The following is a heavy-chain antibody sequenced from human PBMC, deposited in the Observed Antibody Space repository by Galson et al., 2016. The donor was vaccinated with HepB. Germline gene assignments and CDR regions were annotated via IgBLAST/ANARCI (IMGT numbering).Heavy chain of an antibody. CDR3: AGNPGISHQYYYYGMDV. D-gene: IGHD1-14*01. CDR2: VIPVLPIT. V-gene: IGHV1-69*02. Sequence: SVKVSCKASGRTLNTYTISWVRQAPGQGLEWMGRVIPVLPITNYAEKFQGRVTITADKSTSTAYMELSSLTSEDTAVYYCAGNPGISHQYYYYGMDVWGNGTTVTVSS. CDR1: GRTLNTYT. J-gene: IGHJ6*04.